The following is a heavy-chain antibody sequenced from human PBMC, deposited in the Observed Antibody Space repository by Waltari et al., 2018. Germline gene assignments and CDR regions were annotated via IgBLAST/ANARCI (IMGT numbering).Heavy chain of an antibody. J-gene: IGHJ3*02. V-gene: IGHV4-39*01. D-gene: IGHD3-22*01. CDR2: IYYSGST. CDR1: GGSISSSSYY. CDR3: ARFSITMIVVVTDAFDI. Sequence: QLQLQESGPGLVKPSETLSLTCTVSGGSISSSSYYWGWIRQPPGKGLEWIGSIYYSGSTYYHPSLKSRVTISVDTSKNQFSLKLSSVTAADTAVYYCARFSITMIVVVTDAFDIWGQGTMVTVSS.